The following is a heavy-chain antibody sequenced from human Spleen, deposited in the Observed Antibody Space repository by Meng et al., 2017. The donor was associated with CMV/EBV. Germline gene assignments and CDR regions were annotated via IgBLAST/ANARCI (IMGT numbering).Heavy chain of an antibody. CDR3: ARDKNWGPDY. D-gene: IGHD7-27*01. V-gene: IGHV1-2*02. CDR2: IHPQSGVT. J-gene: IGHJ4*02. CDR1: AYTFTDHY. Sequence: SCTASAYTFTDHYFPWVRQAPGQGLEWMGWIHPQSGVTNYAQKFQARVTLTRDTSINTGYMELSRLTSDDTAVYYCARDKNWGPDYWGQGTLVTVSS.